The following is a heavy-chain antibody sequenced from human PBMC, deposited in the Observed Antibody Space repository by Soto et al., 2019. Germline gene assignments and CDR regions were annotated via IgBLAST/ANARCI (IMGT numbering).Heavy chain of an antibody. Sequence: EVQLVESGGGSVQPGGSLRLTCAASGFTLSGYWMSWVRQAPGKGLEWVTNINQDGSDKRYVDSVKGRFTISRDNAKNSLYLQMNSLRAGDTAVYYCARGGGNFDQWGQGTLVTVSS. D-gene: IGHD3-16*01. CDR1: GFTLSGYW. J-gene: IGHJ4*02. CDR2: INQDGSDK. V-gene: IGHV3-7*04. CDR3: ARGGGNFDQ.